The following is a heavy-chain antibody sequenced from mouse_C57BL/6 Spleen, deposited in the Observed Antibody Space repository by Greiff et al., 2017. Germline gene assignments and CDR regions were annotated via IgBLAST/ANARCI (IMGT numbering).Heavy chain of an antibody. J-gene: IGHJ2*01. CDR3: GSQRRGYYDYDYFDY. D-gene: IGHD2-4*01. CDR2: INPNNGGT. CDR1: GYTFTDYY. Sequence: EVQLQQSGPELVKPGASVKISCKASGYTFTDYYMNWVKQSHGKSLEWIGDINPNNGGTSYNQKFKGKATLTVDKSSSTAYMELRSLTSEDSAVYYCGSQRRGYYDYDYFDYWGQGTTLTVSS. V-gene: IGHV1-26*01.